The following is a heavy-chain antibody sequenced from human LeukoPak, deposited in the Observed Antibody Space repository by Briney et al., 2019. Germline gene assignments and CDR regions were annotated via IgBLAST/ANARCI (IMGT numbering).Heavy chain of an antibody. D-gene: IGHD6-13*01. V-gene: IGHV1-2*02. CDR1: GYTFTGYY. CDR3: ARVRSIAAAGLFDY. CDR2: INPNSGGT. J-gene: IGHJ4*02. Sequence: ASVKVSCKASGYTFTGYYIHWVRQAPGQGLEWMGWINPNSGGTDYAQKFQGRVTMTRDTSISTAYMELSRLRSDDTAVYYCARVRSIAAAGLFDYWGQGTLVTVSS.